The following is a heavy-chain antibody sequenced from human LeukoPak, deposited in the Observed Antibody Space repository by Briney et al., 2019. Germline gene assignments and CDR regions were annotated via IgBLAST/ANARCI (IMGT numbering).Heavy chain of an antibody. D-gene: IGHD4-17*01. Sequence: GRSLRLSCAASGFTFDDYAMHWVRHAPGKGLEWVSGISWNSGSIGYADSVKGRFTISRDNAKNSLYLQMNSLRAEDTALYYCAKDSLDYGDYLGSFDYWGQGTLVTVSS. CDR3: AKDSLDYGDYLGSFDY. CDR2: ISWNSGSI. V-gene: IGHV3-9*01. J-gene: IGHJ4*02. CDR1: GFTFDDYA.